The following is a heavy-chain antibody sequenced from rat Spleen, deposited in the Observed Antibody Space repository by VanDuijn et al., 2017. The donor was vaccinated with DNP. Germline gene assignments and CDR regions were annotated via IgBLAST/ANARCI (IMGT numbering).Heavy chain of an antibody. CDR1: GFTFSNYG. J-gene: IGHJ3*01. Sequence: EVQLVESGGGLVQPGGSLKLSCAASGFTFSNYGMHWIRQAPTKGLEWVASISPSGGSTYYRDSVKGRFTISRDNAESSLYLQMDSQRSEDTATYYFATGIPTWFAYWGQGTLVTVSS. CDR2: ISPSGGST. V-gene: IGHV5-19*01. CDR3: ATGIPTWFAY. D-gene: IGHD1-4*01.